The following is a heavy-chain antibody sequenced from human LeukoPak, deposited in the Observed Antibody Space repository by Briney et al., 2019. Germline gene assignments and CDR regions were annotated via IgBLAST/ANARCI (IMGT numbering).Heavy chain of an antibody. V-gene: IGHV3-20*01. CDR1: GFTFDDYG. J-gene: IGHJ3*02. CDR2: INWNGGST. D-gene: IGHD6-19*01. Sequence: GGSLRLSCAASGFTFDDYGMSWVRQAPGKGLEWVSGINWNGGSTGYADSVKGRFTISRDNAKNSLYLQMNSLRAEGTALYHCARAEKQWLVQNAFDIWGQGTMVTVSS. CDR3: ARAEKQWLVQNAFDI.